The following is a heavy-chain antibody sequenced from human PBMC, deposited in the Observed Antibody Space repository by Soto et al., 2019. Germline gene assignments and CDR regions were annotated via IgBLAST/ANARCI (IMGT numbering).Heavy chain of an antibody. Sequence: GSLRLSCAASRFTFSTCWMHWVRQAPGKGLVWVSRINSDGTGTSYADSVKGRITTSRDNAKNTLYLQMNSLRSEDTAVYYCAGDSSGYSYDAFDIWGQGTRGTVSS. CDR1: RFTFSTCW. CDR3: AGDSSGYSYDAFDI. CDR2: INSDGTGT. V-gene: IGHV3-74*01. D-gene: IGHD3-22*01. J-gene: IGHJ3*02.